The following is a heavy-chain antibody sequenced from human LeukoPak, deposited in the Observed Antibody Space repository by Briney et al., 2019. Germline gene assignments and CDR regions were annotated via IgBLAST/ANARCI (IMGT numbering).Heavy chain of an antibody. CDR3: AKSIVPAAIPIWFDP. D-gene: IGHD2-2*02. CDR1: GFTFSSYA. V-gene: IGHV3-23*01. CDR2: ISGSGGST. J-gene: IGHJ5*02. Sequence: GGSLRLSCAASGFTFSSYAMSWVRQAPGKGLEWVSAISGSGGSTYYADSVKGRFTISRDNSKNALYLQMNSLRAEDTAVYYCAKSIVPAAIPIWFDPWGQGTLVTVSS.